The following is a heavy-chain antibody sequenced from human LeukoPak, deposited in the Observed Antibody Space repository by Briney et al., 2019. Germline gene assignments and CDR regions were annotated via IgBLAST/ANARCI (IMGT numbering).Heavy chain of an antibody. CDR1: GGSISSYY. Sequence: SETLSLTCTVSGGSISSYYWSWIRQPAGKGLECIGRIYTSGSTNYNPSLKSRVTMSVDTSKNQFSLKLSSVTAADTAVYYCARDRPAYDYDSSGYPWGQGTLVTVSS. CDR2: IYTSGST. J-gene: IGHJ5*02. CDR3: ARDRPAYDYDSSGYP. V-gene: IGHV4-4*07. D-gene: IGHD3-22*01.